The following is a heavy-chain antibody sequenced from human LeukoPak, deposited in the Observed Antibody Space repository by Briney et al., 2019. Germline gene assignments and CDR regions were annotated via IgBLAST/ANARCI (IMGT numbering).Heavy chain of an antibody. V-gene: IGHV3-11*04. CDR1: GFTFSDYY. CDR2: ISSSGSTI. D-gene: IGHD6-19*01. J-gene: IGHJ3*02. Sequence: GGALRLSCAASGFTFSDYYMSWIRQAPGKGLEWVSYISSSGSTIYYADSVKGGFTISRDNAKNSLYLQMNSLRGEDTAVYYCAKYSSGWYPDAFDIWGQGTMVTVSS. CDR3: AKYSSGWYPDAFDI.